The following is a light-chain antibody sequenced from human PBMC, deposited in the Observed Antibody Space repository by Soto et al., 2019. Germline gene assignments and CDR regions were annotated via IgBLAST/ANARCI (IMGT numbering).Light chain of an antibody. CDR3: QQRSNWSFT. J-gene: IGKJ3*01. CDR2: DAS. CDR1: QSVSSY. Sequence: EIVLTQSPATLALSPGERATLSCRASQSVSSYLAWYQQKPGQAHRLLIYDASNRATGIPARFSGSGSGTDFTLTIRSLEPEDFAVYYCQQRSNWSFTFGPGTKVDIK. V-gene: IGKV3-11*01.